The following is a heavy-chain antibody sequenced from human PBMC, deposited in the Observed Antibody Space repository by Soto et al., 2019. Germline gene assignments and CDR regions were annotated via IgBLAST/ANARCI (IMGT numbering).Heavy chain of an antibody. J-gene: IGHJ6*02. CDR1: GFTFSSYG. D-gene: IGHD3-3*01. CDR2: ISYDGSNK. CDR3: AKSTIFGAGPFYGMDV. Sequence: PGGSLRLSCAASGFTFSSYGMHWVRQAPGEGLEWVAVISYDGSNKYYADSVKGRFTISRDNSKNTLYLQMNSLRAEDTAVYYCAKSTIFGAGPFYGMDVWGQGTTVTVSS. V-gene: IGHV3-30*18.